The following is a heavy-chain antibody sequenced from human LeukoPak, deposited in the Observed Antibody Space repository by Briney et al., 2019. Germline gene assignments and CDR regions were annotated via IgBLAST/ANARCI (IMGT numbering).Heavy chain of an antibody. V-gene: IGHV3-21*01. CDR3: ARDYYDSSGYYDIYYFDY. J-gene: IGHJ4*02. D-gene: IGHD3-22*01. CDR2: ISSSSSYI. Sequence: GGSLRLSCAASGFTFSSYSMNWVRQAPGKGLEWVSSISSSSSYIYYADSVKGRFTISRDNAKNSLYLQMNSLRAEDTAVYYCARDYYDSSGYYDIYYFDYWGQGTLVTVSS. CDR1: GFTFSSYS.